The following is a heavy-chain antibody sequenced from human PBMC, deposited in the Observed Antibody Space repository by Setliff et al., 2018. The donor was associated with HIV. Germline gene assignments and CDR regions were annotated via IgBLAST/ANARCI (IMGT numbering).Heavy chain of an antibody. CDR3: VSELPGST. CDR2: INPHSGGT. J-gene: IGHJ4*02. Sequence: ASVKVSCKTSGGSFSAFSINWVRQAPGQGLEWMGRINPHSGGTNYAQKFQGRVTMTRDTSISTYYMELSSLTSDDTAVYYCVSELPGSTWGQGTLVTVSS. CDR1: GGSFSAFS. V-gene: IGHV1-2*06. D-gene: IGHD3-10*01.